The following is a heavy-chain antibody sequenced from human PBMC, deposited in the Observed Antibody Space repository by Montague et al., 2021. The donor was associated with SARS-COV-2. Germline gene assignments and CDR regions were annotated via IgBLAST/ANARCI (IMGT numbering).Heavy chain of an antibody. J-gene: IGHJ2*01. CDR3: ALDYSSWKGGRYFDL. Sequence: TLSLTCTVSGGSISSGSYYWSWIRQPAGKGLEWIGRIYTSGSTNYNPSLKSRVTISVDTSKNQFSLKLSSVTAADTAVYYCALDYSSWKGGRYFDLWGRGTLVTVSS. CDR1: GGSISSGSYY. D-gene: IGHD6-6*01. V-gene: IGHV4-61*02. CDR2: IYTSGST.